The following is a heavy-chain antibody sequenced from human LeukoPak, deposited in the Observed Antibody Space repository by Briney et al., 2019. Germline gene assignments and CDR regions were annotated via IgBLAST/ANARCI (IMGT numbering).Heavy chain of an antibody. D-gene: IGHD3-3*01. V-gene: IGHV4-59*01. J-gene: IGHJ3*02. CDR2: IYYTGST. CDR1: GVSISSYY. CDR3: ARVYYDFWSSHAFDI. Sequence: SETLSLTCTVSGVSISSYYWSWIRQPPGKGLEWIGYIYYTGSTNYNPSLKSRVTTSMDTSKIQFSLKLSSVTAADTAVYYCARVYYDFWSSHAFDIWGQGTIVTVSS.